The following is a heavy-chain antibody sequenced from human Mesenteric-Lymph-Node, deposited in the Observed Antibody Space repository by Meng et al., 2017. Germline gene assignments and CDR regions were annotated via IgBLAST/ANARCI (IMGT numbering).Heavy chain of an antibody. CDR3: AHRLPEGGLGYTYGYYFDY. J-gene: IGHJ4*02. V-gene: IGHV2-5*01. D-gene: IGHD5-18*01. CDR1: GFSLSTSGVA. Sequence: SGPTLVKPTQTLTLTCTFSGFSLSTSGVAVGWIRQPPGKALEWLALIHWSDDKRYSPSLKSRLTLTKDTSKNQVVLTMTNMDPVDTATYYCAHRLPEGGLGYTYGYYFDYWGQGTLVTVSS. CDR2: IHWSDDK.